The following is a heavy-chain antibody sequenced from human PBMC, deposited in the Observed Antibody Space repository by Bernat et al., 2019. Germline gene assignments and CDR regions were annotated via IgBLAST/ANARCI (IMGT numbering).Heavy chain of an antibody. Sequence: QVQLVQSGAEVKKPGASVKVSCKAYGYTFTGYYMHWVRQAPGQGLEWMGWINPNSGGTNYAQKFQGWVTMTRDTSISTAYMELSRLRSDDTAVYYCARSRSSGWPVWGNDDAFDIWGQGTMVTVSS. J-gene: IGHJ3*02. CDR2: INPNSGGT. CDR3: ARSRSSGWPVWGNDDAFDI. V-gene: IGHV1-2*04. CDR1: GYTFTGYY. D-gene: IGHD6-19*01.